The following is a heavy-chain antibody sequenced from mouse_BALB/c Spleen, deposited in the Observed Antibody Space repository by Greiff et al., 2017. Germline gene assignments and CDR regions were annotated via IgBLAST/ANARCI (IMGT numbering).Heavy chain of an antibody. D-gene: IGHD2-3*01. V-gene: IGHV5-6-3*01. Sequence: EVMLVESGGGLVQPGGSLKLSCAASGFTFSSYGMSWVRQTPDKRLELVATINSNGGSTYYPDSVKGRFTISRDNAKNTLYLQMSSLKSEDTAMYYCARDDGNYAMDYWGQGTSVTVSS. CDR1: GFTFSSYG. CDR3: ARDDGNYAMDY. CDR2: INSNGGST. J-gene: IGHJ4*01.